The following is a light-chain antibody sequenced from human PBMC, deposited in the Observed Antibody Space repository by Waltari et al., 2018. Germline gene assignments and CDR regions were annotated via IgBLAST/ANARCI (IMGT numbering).Light chain of an antibody. Sequence: DIQMTQSPSSLSASVGDTVSITCRASQTISSWLDWDQQKPGKAPKLLIYKASSLQSGVLSRFSGSGSGTQFTLTISSLQPEDFASYYCLQYNNSPWTFGQGTKVEIK. CDR3: LQYNNSPWT. CDR2: KAS. J-gene: IGKJ1*01. V-gene: IGKV1-5*01. CDR1: QTISSW.